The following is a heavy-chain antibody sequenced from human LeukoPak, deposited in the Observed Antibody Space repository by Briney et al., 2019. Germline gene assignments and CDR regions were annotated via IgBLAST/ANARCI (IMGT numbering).Heavy chain of an antibody. D-gene: IGHD3-22*01. V-gene: IGHV3-33*06. J-gene: IGHJ4*02. CDR3: AKLQAPYYYDSSGIFDC. CDR2: IWYDGSKK. Sequence: PGGSLRLSCAASGFGFSTYALHWVRQAPGKGLEWVAVIWYDGSKKYYADSVKGRFTISRDNSKNTLYLQMNSLRAEDTAVYYCAKLQAPYYYDSSGIFDCWGQGTLVTVSS. CDR1: GFGFSTYA.